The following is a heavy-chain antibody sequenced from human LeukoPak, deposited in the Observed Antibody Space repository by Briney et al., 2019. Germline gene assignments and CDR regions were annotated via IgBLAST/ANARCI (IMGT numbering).Heavy chain of an antibody. V-gene: IGHV4-59*12. CDR2: IYYSGST. D-gene: IGHD3-9*01. CDR3: ARTPQGDNYFDY. Sequence: MPSETLSLTCTVSGGSISSYYWSWIRQPPGKGLEWIGYIYYSGSTNYNPSLKSRVTMSVDTSNNQLSLMMTSVTAADTAVFYCARTPQGDNYFDYWGQGHLVTVSS. J-gene: IGHJ4*02. CDR1: GGSISSYY.